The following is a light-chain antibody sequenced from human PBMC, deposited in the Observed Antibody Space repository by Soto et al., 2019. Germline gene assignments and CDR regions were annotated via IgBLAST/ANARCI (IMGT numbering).Light chain of an antibody. CDR3: SAWDDRLSVV. J-gene: IGLJ3*02. CDR2: ANN. Sequence: QSVLTQPPSASETPGQTVTISCSGSRTNIGTNYVYWYQQFPGTAPKLLIFANNKRPSGVPERFSASKSGTSASLAISGVRSEDEAEYFCSAWDDRLSVVFGGGTKLTVL. CDR1: RTNIGTNY. V-gene: IGLV1-47*02.